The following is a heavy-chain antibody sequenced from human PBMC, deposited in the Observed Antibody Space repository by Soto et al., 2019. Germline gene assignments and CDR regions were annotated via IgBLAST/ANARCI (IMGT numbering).Heavy chain of an antibody. D-gene: IGHD4-4*01. CDR2: IYHSGST. CDR3: AGGGGVTTTGDDY. J-gene: IGHJ4*02. V-gene: IGHV4-30-2*01. Sequence: QLQLQESGSGLVKPSQTLSLTCAVSGGSINTATHSWSWIRQPPGKGLEWIGYIYHSGSTYYNPSVKSRVTISIAKSNNQYSRGLGSVTAADTAVYYCAGGGGVTTTGDDYWGQGILVTVSS. CDR1: GGSINTATHS.